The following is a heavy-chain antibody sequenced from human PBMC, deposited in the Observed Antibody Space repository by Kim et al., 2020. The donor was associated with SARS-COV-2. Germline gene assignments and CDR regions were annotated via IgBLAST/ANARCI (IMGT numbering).Heavy chain of an antibody. Sequence: GGSLRLSCAASGFAFSNYAMTWVHQAPGRGLEWVSSISGSGDNTLYADSVKGRFTISRDNSNNTLYLQTNSLRADDTAVYYCAKGRGSSTTSCYNYWGPGILVTVSS. V-gene: IGHV3-23*01. CDR2: ISGSGDNT. CDR3: AKGRGSSTTSCYNY. J-gene: IGHJ4*02. CDR1: GFAFSNYA. D-gene: IGHD2-2*02.